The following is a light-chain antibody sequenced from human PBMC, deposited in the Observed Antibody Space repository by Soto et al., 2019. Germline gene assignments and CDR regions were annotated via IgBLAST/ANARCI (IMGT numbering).Light chain of an antibody. J-gene: IGKJ4*01. CDR2: DAS. V-gene: IGKV1-33*01. Sequence: DIQMTQSPSSLSASVGDRVTIACQASQNIYNYLNWYQLKPGKAPQVLILDASDLDTGVASRFSGSGYGTGFSLSINNLQPEDVGTYYCQHYNNLPLTFCGGTTVEI. CDR1: QNIYNY. CDR3: QHYNNLPLT.